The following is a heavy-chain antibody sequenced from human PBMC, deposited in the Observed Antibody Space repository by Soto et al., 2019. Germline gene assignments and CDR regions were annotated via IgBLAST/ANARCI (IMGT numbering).Heavy chain of an antibody. Sequence: QVQLVQSGAEVKKPGDSVKVSCKASGYTFGHFYITWVRQAPGQGLEWMGAISPHNRNTNYAEKFRGRVTMTTDTSTPTAYMELRILRSDDTAVYYCARDAGGYDILTGYYKAHHFDQWGQGALVTVSS. D-gene: IGHD3-9*01. CDR1: GYTFGHFY. CDR3: ARDAGGYDILTGYYKAHHFDQ. CDR2: ISPHNRNT. J-gene: IGHJ4*02. V-gene: IGHV1-18*01.